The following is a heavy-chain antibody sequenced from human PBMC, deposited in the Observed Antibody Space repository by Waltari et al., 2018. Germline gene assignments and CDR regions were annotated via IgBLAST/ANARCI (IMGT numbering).Heavy chain of an antibody. J-gene: IGHJ3*02. CDR3: ARSLKYAFDI. V-gene: IGHV3-7*01. Sequence: EVQLAESGGGLVQPGGSLRLSCAASGFLFIVSWLTGVRQAPGKGLEWVANIKPDGSETYYADSVKGRFTISRDSARNSVYLQMSSRRVDDAAVYYCARSLKYAFDIWGQGTTVTVSS. CDR1: GFLFIVSW. D-gene: IGHD3-10*01. CDR2: IKPDGSET.